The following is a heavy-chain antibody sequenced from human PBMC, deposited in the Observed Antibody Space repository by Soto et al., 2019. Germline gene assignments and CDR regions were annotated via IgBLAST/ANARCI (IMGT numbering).Heavy chain of an antibody. CDR3: ARWGTTGGLDV. CDR2: TSYDGSNK. Sequence: QVHLVESGGGVVQHGTSLRLSCVGSGFTFRSYVIHWVRQAPGKGLEWVALTSYDGSNKDYGDSVKGRFTISRDNSRNTVDLQMDSLRREDTALYYCARWGTTGGLDVWGQGTLVSVSS. D-gene: IGHD3-16*01. V-gene: IGHV3-33*05. J-gene: IGHJ1*01. CDR1: GFTFRSYV.